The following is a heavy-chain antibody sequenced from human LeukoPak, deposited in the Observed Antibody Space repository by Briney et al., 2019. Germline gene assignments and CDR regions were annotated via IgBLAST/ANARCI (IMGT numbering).Heavy chain of an antibody. CDR3: AILPPSYYYDSSGYYPAYYYYGMDV. V-gene: IGHV4-61*02. CDR2: IYTSGST. J-gene: IGHJ6*02. D-gene: IGHD3-22*01. Sequence: PSETLSLTCTVSGGSISSGSYYWSWVRPPAGKGLEWIGRIYTSGSTNYNPSLKRRVTISVDTSKNQFSLKLSSVTAADTAVYYCAILPPSYYYDSSGYYPAYYYYGMDVWGQGTTVTVSS. CDR1: GGSISSGSYY.